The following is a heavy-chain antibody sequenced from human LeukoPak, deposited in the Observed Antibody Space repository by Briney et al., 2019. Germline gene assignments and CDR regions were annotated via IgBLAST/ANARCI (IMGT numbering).Heavy chain of an antibody. V-gene: IGHV3-23*01. CDR2: ISGSGGST. J-gene: IGHJ3*02. D-gene: IGHD1-1*01. Sequence: TGGSLRLSCAASGFTFSSYAMSWVRQAPGKGLEWVSAISGSGGSTYYADSVKGRFTISRDNSKNTLYLQMNSLRAEDTAVYYCAKGLDWNDGIAAFDIWGQGTMVTVSS. CDR3: AKGLDWNDGIAAFDI. CDR1: GFTFSSYA.